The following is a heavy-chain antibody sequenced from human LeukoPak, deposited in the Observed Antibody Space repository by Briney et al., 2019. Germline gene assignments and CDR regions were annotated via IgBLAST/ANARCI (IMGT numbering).Heavy chain of an antibody. D-gene: IGHD3-9*01. Sequence: GGTLRLSCAASGFTFSNYGMSWVRQAPGKGLEWVSAISGSGGSTYYADSVKGRFTISRDNAKNSLYLQMNSLRAEDTAVYYCARDKRDFDDYMDVWGKGTTVTISS. V-gene: IGHV3-23*01. J-gene: IGHJ6*03. CDR2: ISGSGGST. CDR3: ARDKRDFDDYMDV. CDR1: GFTFSNYG.